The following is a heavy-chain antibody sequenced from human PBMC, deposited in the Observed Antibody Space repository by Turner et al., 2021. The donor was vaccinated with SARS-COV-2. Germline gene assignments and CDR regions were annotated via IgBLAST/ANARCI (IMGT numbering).Heavy chain of an antibody. Sequence: EVQLVESGGGLVKPGGSLRLSCAASGCTSSSYIMNWVRQAPVKELEWVSSISSSSSYIYCADSVKGRFTISRDNAKNSLYLQMNSLRAEDTAVYYCARDHRPVVVPAAKRAGSYYYGMDVWGQGTTVTVSS. J-gene: IGHJ6*02. CDR1: GCTSSSYI. V-gene: IGHV3-21*01. CDR2: ISSSSSYI. D-gene: IGHD2-2*01. CDR3: ARDHRPVVVPAAKRAGSYYYGMDV.